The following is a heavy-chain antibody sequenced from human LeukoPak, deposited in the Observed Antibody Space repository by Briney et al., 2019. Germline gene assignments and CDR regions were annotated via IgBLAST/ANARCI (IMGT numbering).Heavy chain of an antibody. V-gene: IGHV3-21*04. CDR1: GFTFSSYS. Sequence: PGGALRLSCAASGFTFSSYSMNWVRQAPGKGLEWVSSISSSSSYICYADSVKGRFTISRDNAKNSLYLQMNSLRGEDTAVYYCARSIGYYYTMDVWGQGTTVTVSS. CDR2: ISSSSSYI. J-gene: IGHJ6*02. CDR3: ARSIGYYYTMDV. D-gene: IGHD3-22*01.